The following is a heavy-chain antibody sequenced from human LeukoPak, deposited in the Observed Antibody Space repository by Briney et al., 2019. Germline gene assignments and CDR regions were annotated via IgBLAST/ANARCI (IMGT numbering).Heavy chain of an antibody. J-gene: IGHJ4*02. Sequence: ASVKVSCKASGYTFTSYGISWVRQAPGQGLEWMGWISAYNGNTNYAQKLQGRVTMTTDTSTSTAYMELGSLRSDDTAVYYCARDPVAYYDYVWGSYRWDYYFDYWGRGTLVTVSS. CDR1: GYTFTSYG. CDR3: ARDPVAYYDYVWGSYRWDYYFDY. CDR2: ISAYNGNT. V-gene: IGHV1-18*01. D-gene: IGHD3-16*02.